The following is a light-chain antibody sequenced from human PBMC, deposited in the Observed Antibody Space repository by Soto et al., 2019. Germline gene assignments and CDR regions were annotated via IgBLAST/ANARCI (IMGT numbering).Light chain of an antibody. V-gene: IGLV1-51*01. J-gene: IGLJ1*01. CDR1: SSNIGGNS. CDR3: GSWDSSLSAYV. Sequence: QSVMTQPPSVSAAPGQKVTISCSGSSSNIGGNSVSWYQQLPGTAPKLLIYDDNKRPSRIPARFSGSKSGTSATLGITGFQTGDEADYYCGSWDSSLSAYVFGTGTKLTVL. CDR2: DDN.